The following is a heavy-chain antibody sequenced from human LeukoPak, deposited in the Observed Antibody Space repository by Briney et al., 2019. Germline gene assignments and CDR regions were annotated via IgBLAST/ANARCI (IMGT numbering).Heavy chain of an antibody. CDR2: INPNGGGT. CDR3: ARGNGFWAPLSY. Sequence: ASVKVSCKASGYTFTSYDINWVRQAPGQGLEWMGMINPNGGGTSYGQKFQGRVTMTTDTSTSTVYMELSSLTSEDTAVYSCARGNGFWAPLSYWGQGTLVTVSS. CDR1: GYTFTSYD. V-gene: IGHV1-46*01. D-gene: IGHD3-10*01. J-gene: IGHJ4*02.